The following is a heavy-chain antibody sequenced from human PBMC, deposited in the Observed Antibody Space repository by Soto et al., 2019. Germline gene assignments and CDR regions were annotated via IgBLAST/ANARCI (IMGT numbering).Heavy chain of an antibody. Sequence: ASVKVSCKASGYTFTSYDINWVRQATGQGLEWMGWMNPNSGNTGYAQKFQGRVTMTRNTSISTAYMELSSLRSEDTAVYYCARYPKTYGSGSYYNLGPWGQGTLVTVSS. V-gene: IGHV1-8*01. CDR2: MNPNSGNT. CDR1: GYTFTSYD. J-gene: IGHJ5*02. CDR3: ARYPKTYGSGSYYNLGP. D-gene: IGHD3-10*01.